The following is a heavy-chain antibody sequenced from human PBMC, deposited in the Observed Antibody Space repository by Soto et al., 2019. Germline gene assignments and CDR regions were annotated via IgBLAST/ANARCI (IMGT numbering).Heavy chain of an antibody. D-gene: IGHD1-26*01. CDR3: ARQLERRVGAASH. CDR1: GFFFTDYF. CDR2: ISPSGDVT. Sequence: VQLAESGGGLVQSGGSLTLSCSTSGFFFTDYFMSWIRQAPGKGLEWVSYISPSGDVTHYADSVKGRFTISRDNTKNSLFLQMSSLRDDDTAVYYCARQLERRVGAASHWGQGTRVSVSS. V-gene: IGHV3-11*01. J-gene: IGHJ4*02.